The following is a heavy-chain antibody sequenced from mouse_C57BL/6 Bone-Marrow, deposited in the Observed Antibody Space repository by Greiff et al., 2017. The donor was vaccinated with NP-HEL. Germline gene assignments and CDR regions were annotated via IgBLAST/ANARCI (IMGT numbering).Heavy chain of an antibody. CDR3: ARNDGSSYEGYWYFDV. CDR2: INPNNGGT. V-gene: IGHV1-22*01. CDR1: GYTFTDYN. Sequence: VQLQQSGPELVKPGASVKMSCKASGYTFTDYNMHWVKQSHGQSLEWIGYINPNNGGTSYNQKFKGKATLTVNKSSSTAYMELRSLTSEDSAVYYCARNDGSSYEGYWYFDVWGTGTTVTVSS. D-gene: IGHD1-1*01. J-gene: IGHJ1*03.